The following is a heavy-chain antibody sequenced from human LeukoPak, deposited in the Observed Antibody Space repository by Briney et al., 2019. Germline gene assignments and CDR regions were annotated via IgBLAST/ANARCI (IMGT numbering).Heavy chain of an antibody. D-gene: IGHD6-13*01. J-gene: IGHJ4*02. V-gene: IGHV4-34*01. Sequence: SETLSLTCAVYGGSFSGYYWSWIRQPPGKGLEWIGEINHSGSTNYNPSLKSRVTISVDTSKNQFSLTLSSVTAADTAVYYCARWGRYSSSWLYNGFDYWGQGTLVTVSS. CDR2: INHSGST. CDR3: ARWGRYSSSWLYNGFDY. CDR1: GGSFSGYY.